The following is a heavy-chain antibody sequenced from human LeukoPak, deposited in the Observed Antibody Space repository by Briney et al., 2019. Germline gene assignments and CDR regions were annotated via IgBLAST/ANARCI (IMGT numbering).Heavy chain of an antibody. J-gene: IGHJ6*03. CDR3: ARGPNSYSYYYYMDV. CDR1: GYTFTCYD. CDR2: MNPNSGNT. Sequence: ASVKVSCKASGYTFTCYDINWVRQATGQGLEWMGWMNPNSGNTGYAQKFQGRVTMTRNTSISTAYMELSSLRSEDTAVYYCARGPNSYSYYYYMDVWGKGTTVTVSS. D-gene: IGHD1-1*01. V-gene: IGHV1-8*01.